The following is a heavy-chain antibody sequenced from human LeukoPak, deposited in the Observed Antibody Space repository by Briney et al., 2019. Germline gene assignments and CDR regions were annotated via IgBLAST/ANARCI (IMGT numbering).Heavy chain of an antibody. J-gene: IGHJ4*02. V-gene: IGHV1-69*05. CDR3: ARVDCSGGSCYTSFDY. Sequence: ASVKVSCKASGGTFSSYAISWVRQAPGQGLEWMGGIIPIFGTANYAQNIQGRVTITTAKYTSTDYMELSILRSEDTDVYDCARVDCSGGSCYTSFDYWGQGTLVTVSS. CDR2: IIPIFGTA. CDR1: GGTFSSYA. D-gene: IGHD2-15*01.